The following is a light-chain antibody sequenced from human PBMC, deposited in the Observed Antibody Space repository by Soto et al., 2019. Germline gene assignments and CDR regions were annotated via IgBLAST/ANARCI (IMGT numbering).Light chain of an antibody. Sequence: QSVLTQPPSASGTPGQRVSIPCSGSSSNIGSNSVNWYQQLPGTAPKLLIYSNNQRPSGVPDRISGSKSGTSASLAISGLQSEDEADYYCAAWDDSLNGPVFGTGTKLTVL. CDR1: SSNIGSNS. J-gene: IGLJ1*01. CDR3: AAWDDSLNGPV. V-gene: IGLV1-44*01. CDR2: SNN.